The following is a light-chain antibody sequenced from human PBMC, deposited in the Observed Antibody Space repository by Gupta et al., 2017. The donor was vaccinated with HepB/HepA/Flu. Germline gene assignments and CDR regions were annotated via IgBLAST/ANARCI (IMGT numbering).Light chain of an antibody. CDR1: SLRSYY. V-gene: IGLV3-19*01. CDR3: NSRDSSGNLNWV. J-gene: IGLJ3*02. CDR2: GKN. Sequence: SSELTQGPAVSVALGQTVRITCQGDSLRSYYASWYQQKPGQAPVLVIYGKNNRPSGIPDRFSGSSSGNPASLTITGAQAEDEADYYCNSRDSSGNLNWVFGGGTKLTVL.